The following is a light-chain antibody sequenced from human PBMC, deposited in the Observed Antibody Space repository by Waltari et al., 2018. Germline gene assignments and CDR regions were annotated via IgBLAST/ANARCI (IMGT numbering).Light chain of an antibody. J-gene: IGKJ2*01. Sequence: EIVMTQSPLSLPVTPGEPASISCRSSQSLLYSNGNNYLDWYLQKPGQSPQLLIYLGSNRASGVPDRISGSGSGTDFTLKISSVEAEDVGVYYCMQGTHWPYTFGQGTKLEIK. V-gene: IGKV2-28*01. CDR2: LGS. CDR1: QSLLYSNGNNY. CDR3: MQGTHWPYT.